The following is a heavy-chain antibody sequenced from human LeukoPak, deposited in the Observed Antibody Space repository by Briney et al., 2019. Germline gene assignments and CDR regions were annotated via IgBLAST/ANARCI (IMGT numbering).Heavy chain of an antibody. Sequence: NPGGSLRLSCAASGFSSYSLNWVRQAPGKGLEWVSSISSGSDYIYYADSVKGRFTISRDNAKNSLYLQMNSLRAEDTAIYYCARDPWGTHAYWGQGTLVTVSS. V-gene: IGHV3-21*01. CDR2: ISSGSDYI. CDR1: GFSSYS. J-gene: IGHJ4*02. D-gene: IGHD3-16*01. CDR3: ARDPWGTHAY.